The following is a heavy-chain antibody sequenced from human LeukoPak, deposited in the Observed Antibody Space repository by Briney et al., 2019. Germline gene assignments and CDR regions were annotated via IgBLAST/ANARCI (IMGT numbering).Heavy chain of an antibody. D-gene: IGHD3-22*01. Sequence: PSETLSLTCTVSGGSISSSSYYWGWIRQPPGKGLEWIGSIYYSGSTYYNPSLKSRVTISVDTPKNQFSLKLSSVTAADTAVYYCARHPSYYYDSSVPDYWGQGTLVTVSS. CDR1: GGSISSSSYY. CDR3: ARHPSYYYDSSVPDY. V-gene: IGHV4-39*01. CDR2: IYYSGST. J-gene: IGHJ4*02.